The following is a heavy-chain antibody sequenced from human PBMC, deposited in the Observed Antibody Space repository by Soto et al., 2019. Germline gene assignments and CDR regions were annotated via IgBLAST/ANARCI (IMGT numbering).Heavy chain of an antibody. V-gene: IGHV4-59*12. D-gene: IGHD1-26*01. CDR3: ARKVDSGSYFDY. CDR1: GGYISNYY. Sequence: SETLSHTCTVSGGYISNYYWSWIRQTKRKGLEWSGYIYYSGSTNYNPSLKSRVTISVDTSKNQFSLKLSSVTAVATAVSYCARKVDSGSYFDYWGQGTLVTVSS. J-gene: IGHJ4*02. CDR2: IYYSGST.